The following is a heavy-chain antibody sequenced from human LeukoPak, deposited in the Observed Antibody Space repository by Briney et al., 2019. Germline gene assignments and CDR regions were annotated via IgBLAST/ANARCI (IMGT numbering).Heavy chain of an antibody. CDR1: GGSFSGYY. Sequence: SQTLSLTCAVYGGSFSGYYCSWIRQPAGNWLEWVGEINHSGSSNYHRSLKRRATISVNTSKNQFSLKLRAVTAADTAVYYCARARGNRAKYFDYWGQGTLVTVSP. J-gene: IGHJ4*02. CDR2: INHSGSS. CDR3: ARARGNRAKYFDY. V-gene: IGHV4-34*01. D-gene: IGHD3-16*01.